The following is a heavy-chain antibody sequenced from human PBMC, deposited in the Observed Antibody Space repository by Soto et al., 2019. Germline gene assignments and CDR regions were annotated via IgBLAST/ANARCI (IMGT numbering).Heavy chain of an antibody. CDR1: GGSISSYY. Sequence: SETLSLTCTVSGGSISSYYWSWIRQPPGKGLEWIGYIYYSGSTNYNPSLKSRVTISVDTSKNQFSLKLSSVTAADTAVYYCARVEVFLSSSPVSYAFDIWGQGTMVTVSS. CDR2: IYYSGST. CDR3: ARVEVFLSSSPVSYAFDI. J-gene: IGHJ3*02. D-gene: IGHD3-10*01. V-gene: IGHV4-59*01.